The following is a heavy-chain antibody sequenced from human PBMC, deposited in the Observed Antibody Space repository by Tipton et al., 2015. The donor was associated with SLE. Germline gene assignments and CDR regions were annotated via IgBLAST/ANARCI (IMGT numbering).Heavy chain of an antibody. CDR3: ADGGFSLPDV. J-gene: IGHJ6*02. Sequence: LRLSCTVSGASIGSHHWTWIRQPPGKGLEWIGNIFYSGGTNYSPFLNSRITISVDTSKNQLSLNVISMTAADTAVYYCADGGFSLPDVWGQGTTVTVSS. D-gene: IGHD3-10*01. CDR2: IFYSGGT. CDR1: GASIGSHH. V-gene: IGHV4-59*11.